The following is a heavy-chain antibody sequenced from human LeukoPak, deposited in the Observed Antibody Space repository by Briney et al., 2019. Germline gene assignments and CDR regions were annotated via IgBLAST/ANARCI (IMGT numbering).Heavy chain of an antibody. D-gene: IGHD1-1*01. CDR2: IYYSGST. Sequence: PSETLSLTCTVSGGSISSSSYYWGWIRQPPGKGLEWIGSIYYSGSTYYNPSLKSRVTISVDTSKNQFSLKLSSVTAADTAVYYCAKAGVNLENYYYYYIDVWGKGTTVTVSS. V-gene: IGHV4-39*01. CDR3: AKAGVNLENYYYYYIDV. J-gene: IGHJ6*03. CDR1: GGSISSSSYY.